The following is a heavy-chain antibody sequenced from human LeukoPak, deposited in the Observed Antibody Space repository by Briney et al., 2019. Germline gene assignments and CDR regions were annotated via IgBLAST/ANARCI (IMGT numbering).Heavy chain of an antibody. V-gene: IGHV4-34*01. CDR3: ARAYYDYVWGSYRCYFDY. J-gene: IGHJ4*02. D-gene: IGHD3-16*02. CDR2: INHSGST. Sequence: SETLSLTCAVYGGSFSGYYWSWIRQPPGKGLEWIGEINHSGSTNYNPSLKSRVTISVDTSKNQFSLKLSPVTAADTAVYYCARAYYDYVWGSYRCYFDYWGQGTLVTVSS. CDR1: GGSFSGYY.